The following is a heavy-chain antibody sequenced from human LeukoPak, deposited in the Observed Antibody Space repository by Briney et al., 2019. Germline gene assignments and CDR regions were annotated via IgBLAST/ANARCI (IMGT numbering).Heavy chain of an antibody. D-gene: IGHD6-19*01. Sequence: GGSLRLSCAASGFTFSRYGMHWVRQAPGKGLEWVAVIWYDGTNKYYADSVKGRFTISRDNSKNTLYLQMNSLRAEDTAVYYCVGDIEVAGGKYFDYWGQGTLVTVSS. CDR3: VGDIEVAGGKYFDY. CDR2: IWYDGTNK. V-gene: IGHV3-33*01. CDR1: GFTFSRYG. J-gene: IGHJ4*02.